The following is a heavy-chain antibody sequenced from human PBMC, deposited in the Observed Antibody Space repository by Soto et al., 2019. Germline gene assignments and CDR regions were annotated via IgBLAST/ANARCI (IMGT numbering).Heavy chain of an antibody. CDR1: GGSISSYY. CDR2: IYYSGST. CDR3: ARGIAAAGTDFDY. Sequence: SETLSLTCTVSGGSISSYYWSWIRQPPGKGLEWIGYIYYSGSTNYNPSLKSRVTISVDTSKNQFSLKLSSVTAADTAVYYCARGIAAAGTDFDYWGQGTLVPVS. D-gene: IGHD6-13*01. V-gene: IGHV4-59*01. J-gene: IGHJ4*02.